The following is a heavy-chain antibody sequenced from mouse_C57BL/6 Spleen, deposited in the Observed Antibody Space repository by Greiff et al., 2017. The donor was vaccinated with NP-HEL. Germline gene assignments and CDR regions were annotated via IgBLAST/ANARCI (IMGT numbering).Heavy chain of an antibody. CDR1: GFTFSDFY. CDR3: ARDAGDDWYFDV. D-gene: IGHD3-3*01. J-gene: IGHJ1*03. CDR2: SRNKANDYTT. Sequence: EVKLVESGGGLVQSGRSLRLSCATSGFTFSDFYMEWVRQAPGKGLEWIAASRNKANDYTTEYSASVKGRFIVSRDTSQSILYLQMNALRAEDTAIYYCARDAGDDWYFDVWGTGTTVTVSS. V-gene: IGHV7-1*01.